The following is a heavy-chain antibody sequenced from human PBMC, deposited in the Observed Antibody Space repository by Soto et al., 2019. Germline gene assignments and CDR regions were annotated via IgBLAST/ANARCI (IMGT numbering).Heavy chain of an antibody. CDR1: GDSVSSNSAA. Sequence: SQTLSLTCAISGDSVSSNSAAWNWIRQSPSRGLEWLGRTYYRSKWYNDYAVSVKSRITINPDTSKNQFSLQLNSVTPEDTAVYYCARSRGDWNYSYYYMDVWGKGTTVTVSS. J-gene: IGHJ6*03. CDR3: ARSRGDWNYSYYYMDV. V-gene: IGHV6-1*01. D-gene: IGHD2-21*02. CDR2: TYYRSKWYN.